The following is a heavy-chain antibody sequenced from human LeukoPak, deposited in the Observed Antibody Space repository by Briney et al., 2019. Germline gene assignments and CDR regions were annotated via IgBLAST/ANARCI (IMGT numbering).Heavy chain of an antibody. V-gene: IGHV3-23*01. D-gene: IGHD6-13*01. CDR2: ISGSGGST. J-gene: IGHJ2*01. CDR3: ARDFTAIAAASYWYFDL. Sequence: GGSLRLSCAASEFTFSNYVMSWVRQAPGKGLEWVSSISGSGGSTYYADSVKGRFTISRDNAKNSLYLQMNSLRAEDTAVYYCARDFTAIAAASYWYFDLWGRGTLVTVSS. CDR1: EFTFSNYV.